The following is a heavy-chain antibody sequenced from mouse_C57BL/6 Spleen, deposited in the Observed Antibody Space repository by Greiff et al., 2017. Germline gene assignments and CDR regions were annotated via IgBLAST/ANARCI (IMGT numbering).Heavy chain of an antibody. Sequence: QVQLQQPGAELVRPGSSVKLSCKASGYTFTSYWMDWVKQRPGQGLEWIGNIYPSDSETHYNQKFKDKATLTVDKSSSTAYMQLSSLTSEDSAVYDCASGGGFPFAYWGQGTLVTVSA. CDR2: IYPSDSET. CDR3: ASGGGFPFAY. CDR1: GYTFTSYW. J-gene: IGHJ3*01. V-gene: IGHV1-61*01.